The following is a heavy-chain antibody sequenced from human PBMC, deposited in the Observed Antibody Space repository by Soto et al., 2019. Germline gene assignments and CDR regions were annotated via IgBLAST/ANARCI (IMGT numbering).Heavy chain of an antibody. CDR1: GYSFTSYW. CDR3: WAAAGVRAYYYYGMDV. J-gene: IGHJ6*02. V-gene: IGHV5-51*01. Sequence: PGESLKISCKGSGYSFTSYWIGWVRQMPGKGLEWMGIIYPGDSDTRYSPSFQGQVTISADKSISTAYLQWSSLKASDTAMYYCWAAAGVRAYYYYGMDVWGQGTTVTVSS. CDR2: IYPGDSDT. D-gene: IGHD6-13*01.